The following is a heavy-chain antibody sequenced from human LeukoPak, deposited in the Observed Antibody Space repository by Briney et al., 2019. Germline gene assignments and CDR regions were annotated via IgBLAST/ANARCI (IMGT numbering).Heavy chain of an antibody. V-gene: IGHV3-23*01. J-gene: IGHJ4*02. CDR2: ITGSDSST. D-gene: IGHD2-8*02. CDR1: GFTFNGYA. CDR3: AKTGGNHWGFDY. Sequence: GGSLRLSCAASGFTFNGYAMSWVRQAPGKGLEWVSIITGSDSSTSYADSVKGRFTISRDNSKNMVYLQMNSLRAEDTAVYYCAKTGGNHWGFDYWGQGTLVTVSS.